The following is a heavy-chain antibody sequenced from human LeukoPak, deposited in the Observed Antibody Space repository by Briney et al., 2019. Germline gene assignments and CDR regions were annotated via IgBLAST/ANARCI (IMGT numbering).Heavy chain of an antibody. D-gene: IGHD3-22*01. CDR3: ARLGGYDSSGYYYYFGY. CDR2: IIPIFGTA. J-gene: IGHJ4*02. Sequence: SVKVSCKASGGTFSSYAISWVRQAPGQGLEWMGGIIPIFGTANYAQKFQGRVTITTDESTSTAYMELSSLRSEDTAVYYCARLGGYDSSGYYYYFGYWGQGTLVTVSS. CDR1: GGTFSSYA. V-gene: IGHV1-69*05.